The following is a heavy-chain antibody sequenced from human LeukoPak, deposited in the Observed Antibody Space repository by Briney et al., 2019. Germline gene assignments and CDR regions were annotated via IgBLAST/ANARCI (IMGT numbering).Heavy chain of an antibody. J-gene: IGHJ2*01. CDR2: INHSGST. CDR1: GGSFSGYY. CDR3: ARRTGRPYWYFDL. D-gene: IGHD1-14*01. V-gene: IGHV4-34*01. Sequence: KTSETLSLTCAVYGGSFSGYYWSWIRQPPGKGLEWIGEINHSGSTNYNPSLKSRVTISVDTSKNQFSLKLSSVTAADTAVYYCARRTGRPYWYFDLWGRGTLVTVSS.